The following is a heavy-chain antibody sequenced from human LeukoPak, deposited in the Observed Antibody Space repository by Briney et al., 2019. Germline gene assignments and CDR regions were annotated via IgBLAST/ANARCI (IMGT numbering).Heavy chain of an antibody. V-gene: IGHV3-74*01. J-gene: IGHJ6*02. CDR2: INSDGSST. CDR3: ARDRPREYYYYYGMDV. Sequence: PGGSLRLSCAASGFTFSSYWMHWVRHAPGKGLVWVSRINSDGSSTNYADSVKGRFTISRDNAKNTLYLQMNSLRAEDTAVYYCARDRPREYYYYYGMDVWGQGTTVTVSS. D-gene: IGHD5-24*01. CDR1: GFTFSSYW.